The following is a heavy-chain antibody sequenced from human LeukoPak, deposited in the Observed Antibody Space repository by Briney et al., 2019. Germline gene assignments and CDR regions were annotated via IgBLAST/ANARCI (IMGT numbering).Heavy chain of an antibody. J-gene: IGHJ5*02. CDR3: ARASGYYGSGSPGGHWFDP. CDR2: ISAYNGNT. D-gene: IGHD3-10*01. V-gene: IGHV1-18*01. CDR1: GYTFTSYG. Sequence: ASVKVSCKASGYTFTSYGISWVRQAPGQGLEWMGWISAYNGNTNYAQKLQGRVTMTTDTSTSTAYMELRSLRSDDTAVYYCARASGYYGSGSPGGHWFDPWGQGTLVTVSS.